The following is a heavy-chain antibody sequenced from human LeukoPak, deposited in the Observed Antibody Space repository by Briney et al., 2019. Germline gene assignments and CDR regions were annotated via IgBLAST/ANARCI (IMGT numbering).Heavy chain of an antibody. J-gene: IGHJ6*03. Sequence: PGGSLRLSCAASGFTVSSNYMSWVRQAPGKGLEWVSVIYSGGSTYYADSVKGRFTISRDNSKNTLYLQMNSLRAEDTAVYYCARKVSLYYYMDVWGKGTTVTVSS. CDR2: IYSGGST. V-gene: IGHV3-66*02. CDR1: GFTVSSNY. CDR3: ARKVSLYYYMDV.